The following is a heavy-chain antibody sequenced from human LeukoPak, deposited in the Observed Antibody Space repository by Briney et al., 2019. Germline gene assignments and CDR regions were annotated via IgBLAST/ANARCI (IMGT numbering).Heavy chain of an antibody. J-gene: IGHJ4*02. D-gene: IGHD6-13*01. Sequence: ASVKVSCKASGYTFTGYYMHWVRQAPGQGLEWMGWINPNSGGTNYAQKFQGRVTMTRDTSISTAYMELSRLRSDDTAVYYCARYPYRGVTVDPAAGTTALDYWGQGTLVTVSS. V-gene: IGHV1-2*02. CDR2: INPNSGGT. CDR3: ARYPYRGVTVDPAAGTTALDY. CDR1: GYTFTGYY.